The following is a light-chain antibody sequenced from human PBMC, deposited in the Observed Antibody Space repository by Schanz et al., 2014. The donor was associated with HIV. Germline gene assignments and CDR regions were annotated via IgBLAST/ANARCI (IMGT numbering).Light chain of an antibody. Sequence: QSALTQPPSASGSPGQSVTISCTGTSNDIGTYKYVSWYRQHPDKAPKLLIFDVSNRPSDISHRFSGSKSGNTASLTISGRQAEDEADYYCSSYTSSSTWVFGGGPKLTVL. J-gene: IGLJ3*02. CDR1: SNDIGTYKY. CDR3: SSYTSSSTWV. CDR2: DVS. V-gene: IGLV2-14*03.